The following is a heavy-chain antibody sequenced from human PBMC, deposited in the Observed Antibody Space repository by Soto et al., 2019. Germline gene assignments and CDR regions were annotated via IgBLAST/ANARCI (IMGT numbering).Heavy chain of an antibody. D-gene: IGHD6-6*01. V-gene: IGHV1-69*13. CDR2: IIPIFGTA. CDR1: GGTFRSYA. J-gene: IGHJ5*02. CDR3: AGFRQQLVRAYNWFDP. Sequence: SVQVSFKASGGTFRSYAISWVRQAPGQGLEWMGGIIPIFGTANYAQKFQGRVTITADESTSTAYMELSSLRSEDTAVYYCAGFRQQLVRAYNWFDPWGQGTLVTAPQ.